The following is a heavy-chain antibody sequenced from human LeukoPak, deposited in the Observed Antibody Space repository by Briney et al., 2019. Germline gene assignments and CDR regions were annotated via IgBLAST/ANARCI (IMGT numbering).Heavy chain of an antibody. J-gene: IGHJ4*02. Sequence: PGGSLRLSCAASGFTFSSYAMHWVRQAPGKGLEWVAVISYDGSNKYYADSVKGRFTISRDNSKNTLYLQMNSLRAEDTAVYYCAKDPPDLNDYWGQGTLVTVSS. CDR2: ISYDGSNK. CDR3: AKDPPDLNDY. V-gene: IGHV3-30-3*02. CDR1: GFTFSSYA.